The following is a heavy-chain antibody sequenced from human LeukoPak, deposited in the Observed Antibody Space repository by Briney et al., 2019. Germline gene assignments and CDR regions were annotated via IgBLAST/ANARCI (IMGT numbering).Heavy chain of an antibody. J-gene: IGHJ4*02. CDR1: GFTFGTNS. D-gene: IGHD5-18*01. CDR3: ARDGCGYSYGVAY. CDR2: ISSGGSTI. V-gene: IGHV3-48*01. Sequence: GGSLRLSCAGSGFTFGTNSMSWVRQAPGKGLEWISYISSGGSTIYYADSVKGRFTISRDNAKNSLYLQMNSLRAEDTAVYYCARDGCGYSYGVAYWGQGTLVTVSS.